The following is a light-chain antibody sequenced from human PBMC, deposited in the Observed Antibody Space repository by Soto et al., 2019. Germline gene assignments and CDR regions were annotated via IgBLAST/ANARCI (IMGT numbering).Light chain of an antibody. Sequence: DIQMTQSPSALSASVGDRVTITCRASQSISRWLAWYQQKPGKAPTLLIYKASSLEGGVPSRFSGSGSGTAFTLTISRLQPDDVATYSCQHYSGHYTFGQGTKLEI. CDR3: QHYSGHYT. V-gene: IGKV1-5*03. J-gene: IGKJ2*01. CDR1: QSISRW. CDR2: KAS.